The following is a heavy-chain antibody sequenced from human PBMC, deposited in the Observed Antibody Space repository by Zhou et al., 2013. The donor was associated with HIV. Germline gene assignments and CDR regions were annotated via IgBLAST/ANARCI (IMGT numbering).Heavy chain of an antibody. V-gene: IGHV1-69*12. Sequence: QVQLVQSGAEVKKPGSSVKVSCKASGGTFSSYAISWVRQAPGQGLEWMGGIIPIFGTANYAQKFQGRVTITADESTSTAYMELSSLRSEDTAVYYCARDPLRWLLPSGDYYYGMDVWGQGTTVTVSS. CDR2: IIPIFGTA. CDR1: GGTFSSYA. J-gene: IGHJ6*02. D-gene: IGHD3-22*01. CDR3: ARDPLRWLLPSGDYYYGMDV.